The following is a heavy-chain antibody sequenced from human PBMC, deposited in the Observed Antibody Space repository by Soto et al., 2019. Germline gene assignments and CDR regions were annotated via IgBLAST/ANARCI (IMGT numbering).Heavy chain of an antibody. Sequence: QVQLVESGGGVVQPGRSLRLSCAASGFTFSSYGMHWVRQAPGKGLEWVAVISYDGSNKYYADSVKGRFTISRDNSKNTLYLQMNSLRAEDTAVYYCAKDRPGSSWEGVPDYWGQGTLVTVSS. J-gene: IGHJ4*02. CDR1: GFTFSSYG. D-gene: IGHD6-13*01. CDR2: ISYDGSNK. V-gene: IGHV3-30*18. CDR3: AKDRPGSSWEGVPDY.